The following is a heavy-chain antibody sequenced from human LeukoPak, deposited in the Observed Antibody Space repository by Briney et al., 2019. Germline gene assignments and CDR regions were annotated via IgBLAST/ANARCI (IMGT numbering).Heavy chain of an antibody. Sequence: SETLSLTCTGSGGSVSSNIYYWNWIRQPPGKGLEWIGYIYYSGSTNYNPSLKSRVTISVDTSKNQFSLKLTSPTAADTAVYYCAREDSSGYLGYWGQGTLVTVSS. J-gene: IGHJ4*02. CDR2: IYYSGST. V-gene: IGHV4-61*01. D-gene: IGHD3-22*01. CDR1: GGSVSSNIYY. CDR3: AREDSSGYLGY.